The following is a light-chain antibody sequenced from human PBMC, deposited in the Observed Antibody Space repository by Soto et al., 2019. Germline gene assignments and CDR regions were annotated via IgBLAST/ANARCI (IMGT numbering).Light chain of an antibody. CDR3: SSYRSSSTLYV. CDR2: DVS. J-gene: IGLJ1*01. CDR1: ISDVGAYSY. Sequence: QSVLTQPASVSGSPGQSITISCTGTISDVGAYSYVSWYQQHPGKAPKLMIYDVSNRPSGVSNRFSGSKSGNTASLTISGLQAEDEADYYCSSYRSSSTLYVFGTGTKVTVL. V-gene: IGLV2-14*01.